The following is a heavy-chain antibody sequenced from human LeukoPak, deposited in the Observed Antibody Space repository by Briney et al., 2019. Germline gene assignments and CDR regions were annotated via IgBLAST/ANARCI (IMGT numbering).Heavy chain of an antibody. CDR1: GGSISSRPYY. J-gene: IGHJ5*02. Sequence: PSETLSLTCTVSGGSISSRPYYWSWIRQPPGKGLEWIGEINHSGSTNYNPSLKSRVTISVDTSKNQFSLKLSSVTAADTAVYYCARQSGRQGRAHYYGSGSYDRWGQGTLVTVSS. CDR2: INHSGST. CDR3: ARQSGRQGRAHYYGSGSYDR. V-gene: IGHV4-39*01. D-gene: IGHD3-10*01.